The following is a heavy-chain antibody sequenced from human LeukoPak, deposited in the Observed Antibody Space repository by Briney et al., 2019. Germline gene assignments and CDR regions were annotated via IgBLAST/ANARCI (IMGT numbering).Heavy chain of an antibody. CDR1: GGSTCSGSHS. J-gene: IGHJ6*04. V-gene: IGHV4-30-2*01. Sequence: SSETLSLTCAVSGGSTCSGSHSWSWIRQPPGKGLECIGFIYHNGSTYHNPSLKSRVTISVDRSKNQSSLRLSSVTAADTAVYYCARLIVVIPKKNDYHYYYGMDVWGKGTTVTVSS. D-gene: IGHD2-2*01. CDR2: IYHNGST. CDR3: ARLIVVIPKKNDYHYYYGMDV.